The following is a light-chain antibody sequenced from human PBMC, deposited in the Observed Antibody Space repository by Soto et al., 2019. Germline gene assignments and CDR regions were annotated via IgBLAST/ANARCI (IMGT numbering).Light chain of an antibody. CDR2: GAS. CDR3: QQYNNWPPWT. CDR1: QSVSSN. J-gene: IGKJ1*01. Sequence: IVITQSPTTLSVSPGERATLSCRASQSVSSNLAWYQQKPGQAPRLLIYGASTRATGIPARFSGSGSGTEFTLTISSLQSEDFAVYYCQQYNNWPPWTFGQGTKV. V-gene: IGKV3-15*01.